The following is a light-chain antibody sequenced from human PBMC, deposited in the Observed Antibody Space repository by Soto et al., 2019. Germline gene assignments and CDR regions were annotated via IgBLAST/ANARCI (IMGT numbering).Light chain of an antibody. CDR2: DVS. J-gene: IGLJ1*01. V-gene: IGLV2-11*01. Sequence: QSALTQPRSLSVSPGQSVTISCTGTSTDVGGYNYVSWYPQHPGKVPKLMIYDVSKRPSGVPARFSGSKSGNTASLTSSGLQAEDEADYYCCSYAGRDTLYVFGSATKLTVL. CDR1: STDVGGYNY. CDR3: CSYAGRDTLYV.